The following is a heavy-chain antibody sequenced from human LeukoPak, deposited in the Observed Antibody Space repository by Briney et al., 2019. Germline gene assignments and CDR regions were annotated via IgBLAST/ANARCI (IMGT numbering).Heavy chain of an antibody. Sequence: PSETLSLTCTVSGGSISSGSYYWAWIRQPPGKELEWIGSIYYNGSTYYNPSLKSRVTISVDTSKNQFSLKLSSVTAADTAVYYCARDRQQLVRGDYFDYWGQGTLVTVSS. CDR3: ARDRQQLVRGDYFDY. D-gene: IGHD6-13*01. V-gene: IGHV4-39*07. J-gene: IGHJ4*02. CDR2: IYYNGST. CDR1: GGSISSGSYY.